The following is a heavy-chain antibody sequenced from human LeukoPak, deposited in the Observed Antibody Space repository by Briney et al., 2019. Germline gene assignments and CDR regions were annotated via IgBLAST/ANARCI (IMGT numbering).Heavy chain of an antibody. CDR2: IYTSGST. V-gene: IGHV4-4*07. D-gene: IGHD3-10*01. CDR1: GGSISSYY. CDR3: AREGVVRGVIHFDY. J-gene: IGHJ4*02. Sequence: SETLSLTCTVSGGSISSYYWSWIRQPAGKGLEWIGRIYTSGSTNYNPSLKSRVTMSVDTSTNQFSLKLSSVTAADTAVYYCAREGVVRGVIHFDYWGQGTLVTVSS.